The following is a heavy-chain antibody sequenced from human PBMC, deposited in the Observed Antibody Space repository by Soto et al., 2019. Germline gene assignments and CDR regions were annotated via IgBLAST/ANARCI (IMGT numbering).Heavy chain of an antibody. CDR2: IYHSGST. CDR1: GASIGSGGYS. D-gene: IGHD2-15*01. V-gene: IGHV4-30-2*01. Sequence: TLSLTCAVIGASIGSGGYSWGWNRKPPGGGLEWIGYIYHSGSTYYNPSLKSRVTISVDRSKNQFSLKLSSVTAADTAVYYCAREGIRDIVVVVDATLGGMDVWGQGTTVS. CDR3: AREGIRDIVVVVDATLGGMDV. J-gene: IGHJ6*02.